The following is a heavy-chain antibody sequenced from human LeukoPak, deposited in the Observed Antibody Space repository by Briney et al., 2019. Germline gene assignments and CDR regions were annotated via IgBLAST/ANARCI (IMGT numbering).Heavy chain of an antibody. Sequence: PSETLSLTCAVYGGSFSGYYWSWIRQPPGKGLEWIGEINHSGSTNYNLSLKSRVTISVDTSKNQFSLKLSSVTAADTAVYYCARKGRGYDILTGYYGRSAFDIWGQGTMVTVSS. V-gene: IGHV4-34*01. J-gene: IGHJ3*02. CDR1: GGSFSGYY. CDR2: INHSGST. D-gene: IGHD3-9*01. CDR3: ARKGRGYDILTGYYGRSAFDI.